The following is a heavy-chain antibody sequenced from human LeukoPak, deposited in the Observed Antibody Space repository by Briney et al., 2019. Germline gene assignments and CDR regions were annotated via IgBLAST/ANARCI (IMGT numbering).Heavy chain of an antibody. CDR2: IYYSGSA. J-gene: IGHJ4*02. D-gene: IGHD3-16*01. V-gene: IGHV4-59*08. CDR1: GGSINSYY. Sequence: PSETLSLTCTVSGGSINSYYWSWIRQPPGKGLEWIGYIYYSGSANYNPSLKSRVTITVDTSKNQFSLKLSSVTAADTAVYYCARQRTYYDYVWGSSLGTVDYWGLGTLVTVSS. CDR3: ARQRTYYDYVWGSSLGTVDY.